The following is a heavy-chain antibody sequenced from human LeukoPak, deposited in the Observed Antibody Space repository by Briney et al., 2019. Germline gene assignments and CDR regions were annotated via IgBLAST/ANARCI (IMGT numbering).Heavy chain of an antibody. CDR3: ARDKSIGWERYPPDF. V-gene: IGHV1-2*02. Sequence: ASVKVSCKASGYTFTGYSIYWVRQAPGQGLEWLGRIDPNSGGADYAQKFQDRVTVTSDTSSNTVYMEVSRLRSDDTAVYYCARDKSIGWERYPPDFWGQGTLVTVSS. CDR2: IDPNSGGA. CDR1: GYTFTGYS. J-gene: IGHJ4*02. D-gene: IGHD1-26*01.